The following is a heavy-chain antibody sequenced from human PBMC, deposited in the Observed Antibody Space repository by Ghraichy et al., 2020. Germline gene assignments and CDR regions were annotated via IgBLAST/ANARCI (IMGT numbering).Heavy chain of an antibody. J-gene: IGHJ6*03. D-gene: IGHD3-3*01. V-gene: IGHV3-23*01. CDR2: ISGSGGST. CDR3: ARVRFRVPHPPYYYYMDV. Sequence: GGSLRLSCAASGFTFSSYVMSWVRQAPGKGLEWVSAISGSGGSTYYADSVKGRFTISRDNSKNTLYLQMNSLRAEDTAVYYCARVRFRVPHPPYYYYMDVWGKGTTVTVSS. CDR1: GFTFSSYV.